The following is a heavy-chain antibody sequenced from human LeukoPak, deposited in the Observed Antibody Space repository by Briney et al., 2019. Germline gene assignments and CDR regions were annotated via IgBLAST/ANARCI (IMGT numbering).Heavy chain of an antibody. CDR2: IWYDGSNK. Sequence: GGSLRLSCAASGFTFSSYGMHWVRQAPGKGLEWVAVIWYDGSNKYYADSVKGRFAISRDNSKNTLYLQMNSLRAEDTAVYYCARDHYYDSSGPDYWGQGTLVTVSS. V-gene: IGHV3-33*01. J-gene: IGHJ4*02. CDR1: GFTFSSYG. CDR3: ARDHYYDSSGPDY. D-gene: IGHD3-22*01.